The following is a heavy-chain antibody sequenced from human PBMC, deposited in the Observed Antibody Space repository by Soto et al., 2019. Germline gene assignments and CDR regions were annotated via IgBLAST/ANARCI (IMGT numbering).Heavy chain of an antibody. V-gene: IGHV4-4*02. Sequence: PSETLSLTCAVSGGSISSDNWWTWVRQPPGKGLEWIGEIYHSGSTNYNPSLKSRVTISVDTSKNQFSLKLSSVTAADTAVYYCARALRSEQQLVLFDYWGQGTLVTVSS. CDR3: ARALRSEQQLVLFDY. CDR1: GGSISSDNW. CDR2: IYHSGST. J-gene: IGHJ4*02. D-gene: IGHD6-13*01.